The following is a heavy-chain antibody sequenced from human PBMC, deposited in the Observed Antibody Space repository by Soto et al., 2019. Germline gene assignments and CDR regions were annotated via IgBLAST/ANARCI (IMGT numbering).Heavy chain of an antibody. CDR1: GFTFTNSA. Sequence: QMQLVQSGPEVKKPGTSVKVSCKASGFTFTNSAVQWVRQARGQRLEWIGWIVVGSGNTNYAQKFQERVTITRDMSTITAYMELSSLRSEDTALYYCATDKGDSYGYGNYWGQGTLVTVSS. V-gene: IGHV1-58*01. J-gene: IGHJ4*02. CDR2: IVVGSGNT. CDR3: ATDKGDSYGYGNY. D-gene: IGHD5-18*01.